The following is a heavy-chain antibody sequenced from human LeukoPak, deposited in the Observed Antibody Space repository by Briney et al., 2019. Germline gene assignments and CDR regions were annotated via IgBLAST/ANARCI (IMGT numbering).Heavy chain of an antibody. Sequence: ASVKVSCKGSGSTYIDYYIQWLRQAPGQELEWMGWVNPDSGDIKYAQNFQGRVTMTRHTSLGTVYMELYRLTSDDTGVYYCAPGAFAGYDYSGAPFYNRFDPCGQGTLVTVSS. D-gene: IGHD5-12*01. CDR1: GSTYIDYY. CDR2: VNPDSGDI. CDR3: APGAFAGYDYSGAPFYNRFDP. J-gene: IGHJ5*02. V-gene: IGHV1-2*02.